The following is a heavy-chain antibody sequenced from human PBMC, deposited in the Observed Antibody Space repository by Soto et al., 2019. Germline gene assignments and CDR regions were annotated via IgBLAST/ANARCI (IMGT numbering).Heavy chain of an antibody. Sequence: SVKVSGKASGGTFSSYAISWVRQAPGQGLEWMGGIIPIFGTANYAQKFQGRVTITADESTSTAHMELSSLRSEDTAVYYCARGLRSDYYYGMDVWGQGTTVTVS. D-gene: IGHD3-3*01. J-gene: IGHJ6*02. CDR3: ARGLRSDYYYGMDV. CDR1: GGTFSSYA. V-gene: IGHV1-69*13. CDR2: IIPIFGTA.